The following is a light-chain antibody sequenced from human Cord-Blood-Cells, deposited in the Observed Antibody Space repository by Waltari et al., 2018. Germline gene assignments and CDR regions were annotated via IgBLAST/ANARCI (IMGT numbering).Light chain of an antibody. Sequence: QSALTQPASVSGSPGQSITISCTGTSSDVGGYNYFSWYQQHPGKAPKLMIYDVSNRPSGVSNRFSGSKSGNTASLTISGLQAEDEADYYCSSYTSSSRVVFGGGTKLTVL. J-gene: IGLJ2*01. CDR2: DVS. CDR1: SSDVGGYNY. CDR3: SSYTSSSRVV. V-gene: IGLV2-14*01.